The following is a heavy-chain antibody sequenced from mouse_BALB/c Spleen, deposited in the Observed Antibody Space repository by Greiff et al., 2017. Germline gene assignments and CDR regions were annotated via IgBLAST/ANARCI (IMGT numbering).Heavy chain of an antibody. CDR1: GYTFTSYW. J-gene: IGHJ2*01. Sequence: QVQLQQSGAELAKPGASVKMSCKASGYTFTSYWMHWVKQRPGQGLEWIGYINPSTGYTEYNQKFKDKATLTADKSSSTAYMQLSSLTSEDSAVYYCARRRDGSSLFDYWGQGTTLTVSS. V-gene: IGHV1-7*01. D-gene: IGHD1-1*01. CDR3: ARRRDGSSLFDY. CDR2: INPSTGYT.